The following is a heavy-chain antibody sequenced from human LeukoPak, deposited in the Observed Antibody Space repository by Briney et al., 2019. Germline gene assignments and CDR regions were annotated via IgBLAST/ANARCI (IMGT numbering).Heavy chain of an antibody. CDR3: ARVEFDIATFDY. CDR2: IKYDGSET. Sequence: PGGSLRLSCEASGFIFSNYWMSWVRQAPGKGLEWVANIKYDGSETYYVDSVKGRFTISRDNGKNSLYVQMNSLRAEDTAVYYCARVEFDIATFDYWGQGTLVTVSS. V-gene: IGHV3-7*01. D-gene: IGHD5-12*01. CDR1: GFIFSNYW. J-gene: IGHJ4*02.